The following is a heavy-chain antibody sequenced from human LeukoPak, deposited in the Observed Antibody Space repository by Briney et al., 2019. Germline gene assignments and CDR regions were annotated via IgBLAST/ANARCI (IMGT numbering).Heavy chain of an antibody. CDR2: INSDGSST. CDR3: AREGSYGQFDY. V-gene: IGHV3-74*01. D-gene: IGHD5-18*01. Sequence: GGSLRLSCAASGFTFSNYRMHWVRQAPGKGVVWVSRINSDGSSTSYADSVKGRFTISRDNAKNTLYLQMNSLRAEDTAVYYCAREGSYGQFDYWGQGTLVTVPS. CDR1: GFTFSNYR. J-gene: IGHJ4*02.